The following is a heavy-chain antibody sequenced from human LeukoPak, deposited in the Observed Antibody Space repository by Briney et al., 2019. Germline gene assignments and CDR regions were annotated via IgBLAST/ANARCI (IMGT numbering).Heavy chain of an antibody. D-gene: IGHD3-3*01. V-gene: IGHV4-34*01. Sequence: SETLSLTCAVHGGSFSGYYWSWIRQPSGKGLEWIGEVNHSGSTNYNPSLKSRVTISVDTSKNQFSLKLSSVTAADTAVYYCARGSFLWSGYLFDYWGQGTLVTVSS. CDR2: VNHSGST. CDR1: GGSFSGYY. CDR3: ARGSFLWSGYLFDY. J-gene: IGHJ4*02.